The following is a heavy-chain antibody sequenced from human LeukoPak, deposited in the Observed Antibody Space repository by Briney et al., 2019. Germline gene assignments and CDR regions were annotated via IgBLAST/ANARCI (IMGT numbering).Heavy chain of an antibody. Sequence: KAGESLKISCKGSGNTFTNYWIGWVRQLPGKGLEWMGIIYPGDSETRYSPSFQGQVTMSVDKSSSTAHLQWATLKASDTAIYFCARLSTRLLDHWGQGTRVTVSS. CDR2: IYPGDSET. V-gene: IGHV5-51*01. D-gene: IGHD3-3*01. J-gene: IGHJ4*02. CDR1: GNTFTNYW. CDR3: ARLSTRLLDH.